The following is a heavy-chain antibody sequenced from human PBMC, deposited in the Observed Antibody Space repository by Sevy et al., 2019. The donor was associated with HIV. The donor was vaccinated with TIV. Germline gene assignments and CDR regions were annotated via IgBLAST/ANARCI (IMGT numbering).Heavy chain of an antibody. Sequence: GGSLRLSCAASGFTFSIYGMHWVRQAPGKGLEWVACIRYDGSTKYYVDSVKGRFTISRDNAKKSLYLQMNSLRTEDTAVYYCARDCSSTTCLRGMDVWGQGTTVTVSS. CDR3: ARDCSSTTCLRGMDV. CDR2: IRYDGSTK. CDR1: GFTFSIYG. J-gene: IGHJ6*02. D-gene: IGHD2-2*01. V-gene: IGHV3-30*02.